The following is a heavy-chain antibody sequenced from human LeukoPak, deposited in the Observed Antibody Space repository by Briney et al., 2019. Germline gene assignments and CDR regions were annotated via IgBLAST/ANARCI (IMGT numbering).Heavy chain of an antibody. CDR3: AKDLGRYRNNYFDY. J-gene: IGHJ4*02. Sequence: PGGSLRLSCAASGFTFSSNIMNWVRQAPEKGLEWVATISGSGGGTYYADSVKGRFTISRDDSKNTLYLQMNSLRAEDTAVYYCAKDLGRYRNNYFDYWGQGTLVTVSS. CDR2: ISGSGGGT. D-gene: IGHD1-26*01. V-gene: IGHV3-23*01. CDR1: GFTFSSNI.